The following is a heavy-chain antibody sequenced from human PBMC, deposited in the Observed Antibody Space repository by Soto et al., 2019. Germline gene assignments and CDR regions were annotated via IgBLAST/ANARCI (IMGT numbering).Heavy chain of an antibody. CDR1: GYTFTSYD. J-gene: IGHJ3*02. CDR2: MNPNSGNT. V-gene: IGHV1-8*01. D-gene: IGHD3-3*01. Sequence: ASVKVSCKASGYTFTSYDINWVRQATGQGLEWMGWMNPNSGNTGYAQKFQGRVTMTRNTSISTAYMELSSLRSEDTAVYYCAIVDNDFWSGYYKRSGRENAFDIWGQGTMVTVSS. CDR3: AIVDNDFWSGYYKRSGRENAFDI.